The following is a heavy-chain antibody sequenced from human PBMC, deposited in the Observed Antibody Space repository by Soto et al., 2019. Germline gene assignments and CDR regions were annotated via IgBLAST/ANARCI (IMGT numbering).Heavy chain of an antibody. CDR1: GFTFSSYS. J-gene: IGHJ3*02. D-gene: IGHD2-2*01. V-gene: IGHV3-21*01. Sequence: GGSLRLSCAASGFTFSSYSMNWVRQAPGKGLEWVSSISSSSSYIYYADSVKGRFTISRDNAKNSLYLQMNSLRAEDTAVYYCARDGDIVEVPAASYDAFDIWGQGTMVTVSS. CDR3: ARDGDIVEVPAASYDAFDI. CDR2: ISSSSSYI.